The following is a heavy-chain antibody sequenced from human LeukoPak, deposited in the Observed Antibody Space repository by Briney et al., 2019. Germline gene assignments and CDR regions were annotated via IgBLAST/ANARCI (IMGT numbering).Heavy chain of an antibody. J-gene: IGHJ5*02. V-gene: IGHV4-59*01. CDR3: ARDGMLYGDYAPRFDP. Sequence: PSETLSLTCTVSGGSISSYYWSRIRQPPGKGLEWIGYIYYSGSTNYNPSLKSRVTISVDTSKNQFSLKLSSVTAADTAVYYCARDGMLYGDYAPRFDPWGQGTLVTVSS. CDR2: IYYSGST. CDR1: GGSISSYY. D-gene: IGHD4-17*01.